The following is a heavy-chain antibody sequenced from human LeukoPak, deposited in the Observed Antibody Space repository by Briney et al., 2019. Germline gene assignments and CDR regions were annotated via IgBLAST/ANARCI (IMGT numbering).Heavy chain of an antibody. CDR1: GFTFSSYG. Sequence: GGSLRLSCAASGFTFSSYGMHWVRQAPGKGLEWEAVISYDGSNKYYADSVKGRFTISRDNSKNTLYLQMNSLRAEDTAVYYCAKDGSPSYFDYWGQGTLVTVSS. V-gene: IGHV3-30*18. J-gene: IGHJ4*02. CDR3: AKDGSPSYFDY. CDR2: ISYDGSNK.